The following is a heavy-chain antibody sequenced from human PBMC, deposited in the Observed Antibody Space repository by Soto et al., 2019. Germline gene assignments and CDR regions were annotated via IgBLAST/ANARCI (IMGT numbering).Heavy chain of an antibody. J-gene: IGHJ4*02. V-gene: IGHV1-69*01. Sequence: QVQLVQSGAEVKKPGSSVKVSCKASGGTFSSYAISWVRQDPGQGLEWMGGIIPICGTANYAQKFQGRVTITADESTSTGNMELSSLRSEDTAVYYCARASSAEYSCDHWGQGSLVSVSS. CDR2: IIPICGTA. D-gene: IGHD2-2*01. CDR3: ARASSAEYSCDH. CDR1: GGTFSSYA.